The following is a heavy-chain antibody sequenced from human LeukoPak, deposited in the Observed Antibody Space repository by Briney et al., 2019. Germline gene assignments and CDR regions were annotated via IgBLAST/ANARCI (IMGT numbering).Heavy chain of an antibody. Sequence: SVKVSCKASGGTFSSYAISWVRQAPRQGLEWMGGIIPIFGTANYAQKFQGRVTITADESTSTAYMELSSLRSEDTAVYYCARDAATEPLAIAAAGSGVYWGQGTLVTVSS. D-gene: IGHD6-13*01. CDR3: ARDAATEPLAIAAAGSGVY. J-gene: IGHJ4*02. CDR1: GGTFSSYA. V-gene: IGHV1-69*13. CDR2: IIPIFGTA.